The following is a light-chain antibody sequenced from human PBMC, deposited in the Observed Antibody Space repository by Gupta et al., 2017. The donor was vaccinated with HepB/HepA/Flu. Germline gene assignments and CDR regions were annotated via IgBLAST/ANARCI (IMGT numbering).Light chain of an antibody. V-gene: IGKV2-28*01. Sequence: DIVMSQSPLPLPVSPGEPAPISCRSSQSLLHSDGYNYSDWYLQKQGQSPQLLIYWGSNRASGVTDRFSGSGSGTDFTLKISRVEAEDVGVYYCMQALQTPVTFGGGTKVEIK. CDR2: WGS. J-gene: IGKJ4*01. CDR3: MQALQTPVT. CDR1: QSLLHSDGYNY.